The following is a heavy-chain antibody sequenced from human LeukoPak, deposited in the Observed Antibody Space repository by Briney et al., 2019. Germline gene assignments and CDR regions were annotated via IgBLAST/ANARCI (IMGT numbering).Heavy chain of an antibody. D-gene: IGHD1-7*01. CDR2: ISSNGKTI. J-gene: IGHJ4*02. V-gene: IGHV3-48*04. CDR1: GFTFSTYR. CDR3: PRYNWNSAPFDY. Sequence: PGGSLRLSCAASGFTFSTYRMNWVRQAPGKGLEWVTSISSNGKTIYYADSVKGRFTISRDNAKNTLYLQMNSLRAEDTAVYYCPRYNWNSAPFDYWGQGTLVTVSS.